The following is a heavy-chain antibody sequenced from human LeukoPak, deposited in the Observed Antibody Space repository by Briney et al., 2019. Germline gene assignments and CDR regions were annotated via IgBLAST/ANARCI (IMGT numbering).Heavy chain of an antibody. CDR1: GFSFSSFW. CDR3: ARDVH. Sequence: PGGSLRLSCAASGFSFSSFWMHWVRQVPGKGLVWVSGINSDGTTTGYADSVKGRFTISRDNAKNTVSLQMSSLRAEDTALYYCARDVHWGQGTLVTVSS. V-gene: IGHV3-74*01. J-gene: IGHJ4*02. CDR2: INSDGTTT. D-gene: IGHD2-8*01.